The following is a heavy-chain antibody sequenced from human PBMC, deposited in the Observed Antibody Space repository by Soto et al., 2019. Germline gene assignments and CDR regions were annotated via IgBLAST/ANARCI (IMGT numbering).Heavy chain of an antibody. CDR2: IFSNDEK. CDR1: AFSLSNAALG. D-gene: IGHD6-13*01. V-gene: IGHV2-26*04. Sequence: QVTVKESGPVLVKPTETLTLTCTVSAFSLSNAALGVSWIRQPPGKALEWLAHIFSNDEKSYSTSLKSRLAISKDTSKSQVVLTMTNMDPVDTATYYCASTDTTSWYWCDPWGQGTLVTVSS. J-gene: IGHJ5*02. CDR3: ASTDTTSWYWCDP.